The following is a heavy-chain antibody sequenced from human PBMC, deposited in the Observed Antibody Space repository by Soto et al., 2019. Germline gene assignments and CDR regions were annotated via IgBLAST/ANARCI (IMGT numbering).Heavy chain of an antibody. CDR3: ARDLLHYDILTGFN. D-gene: IGHD3-9*01. Sequence: EVQLVESGGGLVQPGGSLRLSCAASGFTVSSNYMSWVRQAPGKGLEWVSVIYSGGSTYYADSVKGRFTISRDNSTNTLYLQMNSLRAEDTAVYYCARDLLHYDILTGFNWGQGTLVTVSS. V-gene: IGHV3-66*01. J-gene: IGHJ1*01. CDR2: IYSGGST. CDR1: GFTVSSNY.